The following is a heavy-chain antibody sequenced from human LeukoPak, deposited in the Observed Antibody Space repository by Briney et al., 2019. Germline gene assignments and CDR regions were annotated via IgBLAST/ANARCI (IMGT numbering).Heavy chain of an antibody. CDR3: ARAGTYSGYKVFDT. V-gene: IGHV3-11*01. CDR1: RFIFSNYY. Sequence: GGSLRLSCAASRFIFSNYYMSWIRQTPGKGLEWIANIGTDGSSENYADYAKGRFTISRDNARNSLFLQMSSLRVEDTAVYFCARAGTYSGYKVFDTWGQGTLVTVAS. D-gene: IGHD5-12*01. J-gene: IGHJ5*02. CDR2: IGTDGSSE.